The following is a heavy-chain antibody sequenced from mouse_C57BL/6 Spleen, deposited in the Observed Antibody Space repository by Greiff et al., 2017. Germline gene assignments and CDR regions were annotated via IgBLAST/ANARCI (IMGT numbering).Heavy chain of an antibody. CDR1: GYAFSSSW. CDR2: IYPGDGDT. Sequence: VQGVESGPELVKPGASVKISCKASGYAFSSSWMNWVKQRPGKGLEWIGRIYPGDGDTNYNGKFKGKATLTADKSSSTAYMQLSSLTSEDSAVYFCASGSFSDYYAMDYWGQGTSVTVSS. D-gene: IGHD1-1*01. V-gene: IGHV1-82*01. CDR3: ASGSFSDYYAMDY. J-gene: IGHJ4*01.